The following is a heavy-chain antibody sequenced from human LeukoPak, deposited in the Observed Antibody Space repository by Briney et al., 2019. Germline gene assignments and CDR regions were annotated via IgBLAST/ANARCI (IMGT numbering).Heavy chain of an antibody. CDR2: IDGSGSGI. D-gene: IGHD3-22*01. CDR3: ARGPGSSGGAYVGDY. V-gene: IGHV3-74*01. CDR1: GFTFSNHW. Sequence: GGSLRLSCAASGFTFSNHWMHWVRQVPGKGLVWVARIDGSGSGISHADFVKGRFSISRGNAKSTLYLQMNSLRAEDTAVYYCARGPGSSGGAYVGDYWGHGTLVTVSS. J-gene: IGHJ4*01.